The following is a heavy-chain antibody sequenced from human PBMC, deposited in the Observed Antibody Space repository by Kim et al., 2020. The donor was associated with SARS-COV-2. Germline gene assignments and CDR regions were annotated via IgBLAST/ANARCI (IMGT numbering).Heavy chain of an antibody. CDR3: GRGTTGPHADWFDP. Sequence: YVESVEGRLTISRDNARNSLYLQRSSLRGEDTAVYYCGRGTTGPHADWFDPWGQGTLVTVSS. V-gene: IGHV3-7*01. D-gene: IGHD1-1*01. J-gene: IGHJ5*02.